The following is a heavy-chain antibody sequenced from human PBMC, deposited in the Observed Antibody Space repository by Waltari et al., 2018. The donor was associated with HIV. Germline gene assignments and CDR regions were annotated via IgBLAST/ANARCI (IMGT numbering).Heavy chain of an antibody. D-gene: IGHD2-8*02. J-gene: IGHJ3*02. V-gene: IGHV3-48*03. Sequence: EVQLVESGGGLVQPGGSLRLSCAPPGFTFSSYELNWVRQAPGKGLEWVSYISSSGSTIYYADSVKGRFTISRDNAKNSLYLQMNSLRAEDTAVYYCASWWDAFDIWGQGTMVTVSS. CDR1: GFTFSSYE. CDR3: ASWWDAFDI. CDR2: ISSSGSTI.